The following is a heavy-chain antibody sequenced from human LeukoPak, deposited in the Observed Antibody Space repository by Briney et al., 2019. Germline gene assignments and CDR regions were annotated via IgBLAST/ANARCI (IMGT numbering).Heavy chain of an antibody. CDR1: GFTFSSYA. Sequence: PGGSLRLSCAASGFTFSSYAMSWVRQAPGKGLEWVSLISGSGDSTYYADSVKGRFTISRDNSKNTLYLQMNSLRAEDTAVFYCAKDRDDYVWGSYLGAFDIWGQGTMVTVSS. CDR2: ISGSGDST. J-gene: IGHJ3*02. D-gene: IGHD3-16*01. CDR3: AKDRDDYVWGSYLGAFDI. V-gene: IGHV3-23*01.